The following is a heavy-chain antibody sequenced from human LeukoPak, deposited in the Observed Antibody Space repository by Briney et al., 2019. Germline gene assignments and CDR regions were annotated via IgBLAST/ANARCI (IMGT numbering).Heavy chain of an antibody. V-gene: IGHV4-38-2*01. Sequence: SETLSLTCAVSGYSISSGYYCGWIRQPPGKGLEWIGSIYHSGSTYYNPSLKSRVTISVDTSKNQFSLKLSSVTAADTAVYYCARHGRSNRHPFDYWGQGTLVTVSS. D-gene: IGHD1-14*01. CDR1: GYSISSGYY. J-gene: IGHJ4*02. CDR3: ARHGRSNRHPFDY. CDR2: IYHSGST.